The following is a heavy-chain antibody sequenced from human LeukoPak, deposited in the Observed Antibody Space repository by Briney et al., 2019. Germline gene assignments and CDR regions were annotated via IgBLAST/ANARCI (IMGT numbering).Heavy chain of an antibody. CDR2: ISSSGTT. D-gene: IGHD2-15*01. CDR3: AREGCSGGVCYFDY. CDR1: GGSNSYYY. V-gene: IGHV4-4*07. J-gene: IGHJ4*02. Sequence: SETLSLTCTVSGGSNSYYYWTWIRQPAGKGLEWIRRISSSGTTNYTPSLRSRVTLSIDMSDNQFSLNLSSVTAADSALYFCAREGCSGGVCYFDYWGRGTLVTVSS.